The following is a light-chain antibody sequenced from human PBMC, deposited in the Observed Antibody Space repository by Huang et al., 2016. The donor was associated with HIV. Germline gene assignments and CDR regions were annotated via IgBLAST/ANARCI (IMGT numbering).Light chain of an antibody. J-gene: IGKJ2*01. Sequence: EIVLTQSPATLSVSPGERATLSCRASQSISSNLAWYQHKAGQGPRLLIYGASTRATGIPARFSGSGSWTDFTLTINSLQSEDFAVYYCQQYDNWPPNTFGQGTKLEIK. CDR1: QSISSN. V-gene: IGKV3-15*01. CDR3: QQYDNWPPNT. CDR2: GAS.